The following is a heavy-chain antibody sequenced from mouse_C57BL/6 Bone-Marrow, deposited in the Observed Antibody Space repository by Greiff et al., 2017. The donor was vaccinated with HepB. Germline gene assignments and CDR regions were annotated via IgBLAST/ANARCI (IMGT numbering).Heavy chain of an antibody. V-gene: IGHV5-6*01. CDR1: GFTFSSYG. D-gene: IGHD4-1*01. Sequence: EVQVVESGGDLVKPGGSLKLSCAASGFTFSSYGMSWVRQTPDKRLEWVATISSGGSYTYYPDSVKGRFTISRDNARNTLYLQMSSLKSEDTAMYYCARHNWDGAYWGQGTLVTGSA. CDR2: ISSGGSYT. J-gene: IGHJ3*01. CDR3: ARHNWDGAY.